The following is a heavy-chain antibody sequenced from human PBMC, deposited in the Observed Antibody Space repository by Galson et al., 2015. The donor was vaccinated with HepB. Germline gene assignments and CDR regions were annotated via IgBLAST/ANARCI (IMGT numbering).Heavy chain of an antibody. Sequence: SLRLSCAASGFIFSIYGMHWVRHAPGKGLEWVAVIWPDGSIKYYADSVEGRFTISRDNSKNTLYLQMNSLRPENTAIYYCAGIEGGSSGYIWGQGTLVTVSP. V-gene: IGHV3-33*01. CDR2: IWPDGSIK. CDR1: GFIFSIYG. D-gene: IGHD6-19*01. CDR3: AGIEGGSSGYI. J-gene: IGHJ4*02.